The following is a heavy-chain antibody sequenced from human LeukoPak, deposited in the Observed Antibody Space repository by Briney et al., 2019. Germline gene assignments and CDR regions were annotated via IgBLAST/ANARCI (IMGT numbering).Heavy chain of an antibody. CDR2: IYYSGST. CDR1: GGSISSYY. CDR3: ARHPGGVVGASFYYGMDV. V-gene: IGHV4-59*08. Sequence: SETLSLTCTVSGGSISSYYWSWVRQPPGKGLEWIGYIYYSGSTNYNPSLKSRVTISVDTSKNQFSLKLSSVTAADTAVYYCARHPGGVVGASFYYGMDVWGQGTTVTVSS. D-gene: IGHD2-15*01. J-gene: IGHJ6*02.